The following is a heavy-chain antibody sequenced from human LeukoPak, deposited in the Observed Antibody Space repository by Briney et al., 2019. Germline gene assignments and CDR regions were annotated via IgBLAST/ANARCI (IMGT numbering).Heavy chain of an antibody. Sequence: KTSETLSLTCTVSGGSISSGGYYWSWIRQPPGKGLEWIGYIYHSGSTYYNPSLKSRVTISVDRSKNQFSLKLSSVTAADTAVYYCARERILEWSSSFDIWGQGTMVTVSS. D-gene: IGHD3-3*01. V-gene: IGHV4-30-2*01. CDR2: IYHSGST. CDR3: ARERILEWSSSFDI. J-gene: IGHJ3*02. CDR1: GGSISSGGYY.